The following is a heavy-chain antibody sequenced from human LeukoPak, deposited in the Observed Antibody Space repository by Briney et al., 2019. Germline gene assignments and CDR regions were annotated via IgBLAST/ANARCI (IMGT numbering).Heavy chain of an antibody. CDR2: ISDNGRI. Sequence: SETLSLTCAVYGGSFSNYYWSWIRQTPGKGMEWIGEISDNGRINYNPSLMSRVTISVDMSKNQFSLRLTSVTATDTAVYYCARRWNYGRNYYIDVWGRGATVSVSS. V-gene: IGHV4-34*01. CDR1: GGSFSNYY. CDR3: ARRWNYGRNYYIDV. J-gene: IGHJ6*03. D-gene: IGHD1-7*01.